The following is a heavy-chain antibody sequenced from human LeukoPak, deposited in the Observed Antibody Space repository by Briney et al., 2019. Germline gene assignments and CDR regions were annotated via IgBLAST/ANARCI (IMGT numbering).Heavy chain of an antibody. CDR3: ARDDGRGVVTPY. D-gene: IGHD2-21*02. V-gene: IGHV4-39*07. Sequence: SETLSLTCTVSGGSISGSDYYWGWIRQPPGKGLEWIWSIYYSGRTFYNPSLKSRVTISVDTSRNQFSLKLSSVTAADTAVYCCARDDGRGVVTPYWGQGTLVTVSS. CDR1: GGSISGSDYY. CDR2: IYYSGRT. J-gene: IGHJ4*02.